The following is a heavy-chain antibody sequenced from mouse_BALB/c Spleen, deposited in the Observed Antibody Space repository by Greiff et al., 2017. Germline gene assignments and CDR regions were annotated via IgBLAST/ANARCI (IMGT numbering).Heavy chain of an antibody. D-gene: IGHD5-5*01. J-gene: IGHJ2*01. CDR2: ISSGGGST. V-gene: IGHV5-12-1*01. CDR3: ARHKGLPDY. Sequence: EVNVVESGGGLVKPGGSLKLSCAASGFAFSSYDMSWVRQTPEKRLEWVAYISSGGGSTYYPDTVKGRFTISRDNAKNTLYLQMSSLKSEDTAMYYCARHKGLPDYWGQGTTLTVSS. CDR1: GFAFSSYD.